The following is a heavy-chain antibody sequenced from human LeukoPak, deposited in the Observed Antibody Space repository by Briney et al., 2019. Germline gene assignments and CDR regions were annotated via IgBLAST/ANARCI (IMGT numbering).Heavy chain of an antibody. J-gene: IGHJ5*02. Sequence: GASVKVSCKASGYTFTSYDINWVRQATGQGLEWMGWMNPNSGNTGYARKFQGRVTMTRNTSISTAYMELSSLRSEDTAVYYCATNSGSYRTRKNWFDPWGQGTLVTVSS. CDR2: MNPNSGNT. D-gene: IGHD1-26*01. CDR1: GYTFTSYD. V-gene: IGHV1-8*01. CDR3: ATNSGSYRTRKNWFDP.